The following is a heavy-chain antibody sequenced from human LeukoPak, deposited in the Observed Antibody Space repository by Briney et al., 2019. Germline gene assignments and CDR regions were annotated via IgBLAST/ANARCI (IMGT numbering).Heavy chain of an antibody. CDR3: ARDRYCSSTSCFFDY. V-gene: IGHV3-21*01. J-gene: IGHJ4*02. CDR1: GFTFSSYS. D-gene: IGHD2-2*01. CDR2: ISSSSSYI. Sequence: GGSLRLSCAASGFTFSSYSMNWVRQAPGKGLEWVSSISSSSSYIYYADSVKGRFTISRDNAKNSLYLQMNSLRAEDTAVYYCARDRYCSSTSCFFDYWGQGTLVTVSS.